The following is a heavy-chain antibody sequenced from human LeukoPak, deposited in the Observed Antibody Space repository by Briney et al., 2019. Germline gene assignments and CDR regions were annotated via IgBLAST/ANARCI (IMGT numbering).Heavy chain of an antibody. V-gene: IGHV1-69*13. Sequence: SVNLSCKASGGTFSSYAISWVRQAPGQGLEWMGGIIPIFGTANYAQKFQGRVTITADESTSTAYMELSSLRSEDTAVYYCARDQWCSYGPAPYWYFDLWGRGTLVTDSS. CDR1: GGTFSSYA. J-gene: IGHJ2*01. CDR2: IIPIFGTA. CDR3: ARDQWCSYGPAPYWYFDL. D-gene: IGHD5-18*01.